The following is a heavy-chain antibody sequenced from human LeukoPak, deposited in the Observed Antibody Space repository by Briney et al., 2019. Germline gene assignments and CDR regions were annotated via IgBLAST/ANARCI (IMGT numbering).Heavy chain of an antibody. CDR3: ATCSIGESKMGGAFDS. CDR1: GFSFDEYI. Sequence: GLLRLPCAGSGFSFDEYIMHWVRQAPGKGLEWVSLISWDGHSTYYADSVKCRFTISRDNRKNSLSMKMNSLRTEHTALYYCATCSIGESKMGGAFDSWGQGTLVTVSS. D-gene: IGHD3-10*01. CDR2: ISWDGHST. V-gene: IGHV3-43*01. J-gene: IGHJ4*02.